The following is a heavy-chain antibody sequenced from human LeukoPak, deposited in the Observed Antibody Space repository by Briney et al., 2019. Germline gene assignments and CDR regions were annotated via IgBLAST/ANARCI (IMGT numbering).Heavy chain of an antibody. V-gene: IGHV4-4*02. CDR1: GGSISSSNW. D-gene: IGHD6-19*01. CDR3: ARDREAVAGLDY. J-gene: IGHJ4*02. Sequence: ASETLSLTCAVSGGSISSSNWWSWVRQPPGKGLEWIGEIYHSGSTNYNPSLKSRVTISVDKSKNQSSLKLSSVTAADTAVYYCARDREAVAGLDYWGKGTLVTASS. CDR2: IYHSGST.